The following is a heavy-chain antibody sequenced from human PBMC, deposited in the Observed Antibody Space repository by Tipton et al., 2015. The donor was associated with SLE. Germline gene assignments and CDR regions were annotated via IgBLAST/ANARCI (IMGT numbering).Heavy chain of an antibody. D-gene: IGHD3-22*01. Sequence: TLSLTCAIYGGSFSGYYWTWIRQPPGKGLEWIGEITQSETTTYNPSLKSRVTISVDTSTNQFSLTLNSVTAADTAVYFCARQPYYESPFDYWGQGTLVTVSS. CDR2: ITQSETT. V-gene: IGHV4-34*01. CDR3: ARQPYYESPFDY. CDR1: GGSFSGYY. J-gene: IGHJ4*02.